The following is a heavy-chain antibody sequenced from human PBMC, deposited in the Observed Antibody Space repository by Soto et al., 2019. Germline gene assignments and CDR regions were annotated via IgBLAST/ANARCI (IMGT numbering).Heavy chain of an antibody. CDR3: AKRSPYSSGWYSPIFDY. CDR2: ISESGGST. J-gene: IGHJ4*02. V-gene: IGHV3-23*01. CDR1: GFSFSDYA. Sequence: QPGGSPRLSCAASGFSFSDYAMSWVRQAPGKGLEWVSVISESGGSTHYADSVRGRFTVSRDNSKNSLSLRMNSLRDEDTAVYFCAKRSPYSSGWYSPIFDYWGQGALVTVSS. D-gene: IGHD6-13*01.